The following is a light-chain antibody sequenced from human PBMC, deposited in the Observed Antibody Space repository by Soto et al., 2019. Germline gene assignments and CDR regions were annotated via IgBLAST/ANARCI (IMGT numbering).Light chain of an antibody. Sequence: QSALTQPPSASGSPGQSVAISCTGTSSDVGGYNYVSWYQQHPGKAPKLMIYEVNKRPSGVPDRFSGSKSGNTASLTVSGLQAEDEADYYCSSFTSGNTAYVFGTGTKLTVL. CDR2: EVN. CDR3: SSFTSGNTAYV. CDR1: SSDVGGYNY. J-gene: IGLJ1*01. V-gene: IGLV2-8*01.